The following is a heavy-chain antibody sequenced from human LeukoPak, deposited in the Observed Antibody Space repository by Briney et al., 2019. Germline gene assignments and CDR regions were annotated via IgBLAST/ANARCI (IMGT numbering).Heavy chain of an antibody. CDR2: ISGSGNTI. D-gene: IGHD4-17*01. CDR1: GFAFSMYN. V-gene: IGHV3-48*02. CDR3: ARRLLTVTSGFHWYFDL. Sequence: GGSLRLSCAASGFAFSMYNMNWVRQAPGKGLEWLSYISGSGNTIYYADSVRGRFTISRDNAKNSLYLQMNSLRDEDTAVYYCARRLLTVTSGFHWYFDLWGRGTLVTVSS. J-gene: IGHJ2*01.